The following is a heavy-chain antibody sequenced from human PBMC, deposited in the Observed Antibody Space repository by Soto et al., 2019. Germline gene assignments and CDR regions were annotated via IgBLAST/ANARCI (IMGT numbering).Heavy chain of an antibody. CDR2: INPNSGGT. J-gene: IGHJ6*02. Sequence: GASVKVSCKASGYTFTGYYMHWVRQAPGQGLEWMGWINPNSGGTNYAQKFQGRVTMTRDTSISTAYMELSRLRSDDTAVYYCARSVGDPYYYGMDVWGQGTTVTVSS. CDR1: GYTFTGYY. V-gene: IGHV1-2*02. CDR3: ARSVGDPYYYGMDV. D-gene: IGHD2-21*02.